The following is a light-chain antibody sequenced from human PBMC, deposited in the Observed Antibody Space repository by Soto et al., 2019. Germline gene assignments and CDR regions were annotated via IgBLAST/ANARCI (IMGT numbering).Light chain of an antibody. V-gene: IGLV2-14*01. CDR2: DVN. Sequence: QSALTQPASVSWSPGQSITISCTGTSSDVGGYNLVSWYQQYTDKAPKLMIFDVNTRPSGVSNRFSGSKSGNTASLTISGLQAEDEADYYCSSYKSSSTLPDVFGSGTKLTVL. CDR3: SSYKSSSTLPDV. J-gene: IGLJ1*01. CDR1: SSDVGGYNL.